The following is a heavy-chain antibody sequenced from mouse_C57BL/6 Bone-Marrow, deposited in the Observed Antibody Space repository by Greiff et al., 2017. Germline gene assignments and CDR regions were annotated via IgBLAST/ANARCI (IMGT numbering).Heavy chain of an antibody. D-gene: IGHD1-1*01. CDR2: IRLKSDNYAT. Sequence: EVKLMESGGGLVQPGGSMKLSCVASGFTFSNYWMNWVRQSPEKGLEWVAQIRLKSDNYATHYAESVKGRFTISRDDSKSSVYLQMNNLRAEDTGIYYCTALYGRGDYWGQGTTLTVSS. J-gene: IGHJ2*01. V-gene: IGHV6-3*01. CDR3: TALYGRGDY. CDR1: GFTFSNYW.